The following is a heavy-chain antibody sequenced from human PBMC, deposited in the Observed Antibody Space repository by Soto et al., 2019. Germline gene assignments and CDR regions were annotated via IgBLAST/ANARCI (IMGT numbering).Heavy chain of an antibody. CDR1: GFTFRNYG. CDR3: ARYREWPDDKFHY. V-gene: IGHV3-23*03. CDR2: LDKGGSAT. J-gene: IGHJ4*02. D-gene: IGHD3-3*01. Sequence: EVQLVESGGDLVQPGGSLRLSCAASGFTFRNYGMDWVRLAPGKGLEWVSGLDKGGSATYHADSVRGRFTIFRDNSKNTLYLQMYSLRLEDTAVYFCARYREWPDDKFHYWGQGTLVTVSS.